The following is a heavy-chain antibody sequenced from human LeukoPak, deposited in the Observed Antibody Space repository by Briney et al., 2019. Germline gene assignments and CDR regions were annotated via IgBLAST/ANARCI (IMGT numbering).Heavy chain of an antibody. Sequence: SETLSLTCAVYGGSFSGYYWSWIRQPPGKGLEWIGEINHSGSTNYNPSLKSRVTISVDTSKNQFSLKLSSVTAADTAVYYCASGSYYFDYWGQGTLVTVSS. CDR1: GGSFSGYY. CDR2: INHSGST. CDR3: ASGSYYFDY. D-gene: IGHD1-26*01. J-gene: IGHJ4*02. V-gene: IGHV4-34*01.